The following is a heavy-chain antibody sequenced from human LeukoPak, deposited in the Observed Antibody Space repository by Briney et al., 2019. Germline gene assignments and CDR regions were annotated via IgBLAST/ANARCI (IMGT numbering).Heavy chain of an antibody. J-gene: IGHJ4*02. V-gene: IGHV3-23*01. CDR1: GFTFSSYA. D-gene: IGHD2-2*01. CDR3: AKHYQIVVVPAAVH. Sequence: GSLRLSCAASGFTFSSYAMSWVRQAPGKGLEWVSAISGSGDSTYYADSVKGRFTISRDNSKNTLYLQMNSLRAEDTAIYYCAKHYQIVVVPAAVHWGQGTLVTVSS. CDR2: ISGSGDST.